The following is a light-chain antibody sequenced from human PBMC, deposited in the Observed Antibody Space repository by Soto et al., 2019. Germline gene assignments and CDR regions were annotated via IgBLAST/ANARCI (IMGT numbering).Light chain of an antibody. CDR3: SSYTSSYTLL. Sequence: QSALTQPASVSGSPGQSITISCIGTSSDVGVYNFVSWYQQHPGKAPKLMIYAVSNRPSGVSNRFSGSKSGNTASLSISGLQAEDEADYYCSSYTSSYTLLFGGGTQLTVL. J-gene: IGLJ2*01. V-gene: IGLV2-14*01. CDR1: SSDVGVYNF. CDR2: AVS.